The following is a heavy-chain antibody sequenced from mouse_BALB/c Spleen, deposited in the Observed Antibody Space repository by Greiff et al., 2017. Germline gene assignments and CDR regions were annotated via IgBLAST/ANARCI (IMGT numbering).Heavy chain of an antibody. D-gene: IGHD1-2*01. CDR3: AREGTATLYAMDY. V-gene: IGHV2-9*02. CDR2: IWAGGST. J-gene: IGHJ4*01. CDR1: GFSLTSYG. Sequence: QVQLQQSGPGLVAPSQSLSITCTVSGFSLTSYGVHWVRQPPGKGLEWLGVIWAGGSTNYNSALMSRLSISKDNSKTQVFLKMNSLQTDDAAMYYCAREGTATLYAMDYWGQGTSVTVSS.